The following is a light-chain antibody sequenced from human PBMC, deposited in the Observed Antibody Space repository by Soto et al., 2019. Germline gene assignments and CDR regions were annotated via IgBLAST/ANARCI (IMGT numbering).Light chain of an antibody. CDR3: TAWDGSLSSWV. J-gene: IGLJ3*02. V-gene: IGLV1-47*01. CDR1: SSNIGSDY. Sequence: QSVLTQPPSASGTPGQRVTLSCSGSSSNIGSDYVHWYHQLPGPAPKLLIYRNNQRPSGVPDRFSASKSGTSASLAISGLRSDDEADYCCTAWDGSLSSWVFGGGTELTVL. CDR2: RNN.